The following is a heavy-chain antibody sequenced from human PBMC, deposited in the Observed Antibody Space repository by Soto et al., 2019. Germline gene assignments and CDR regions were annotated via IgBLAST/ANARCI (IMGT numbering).Heavy chain of an antibody. CDR3: ARGALAWTWDYGGPYDY. CDR2: INQDGSEK. V-gene: IGHV3-7*03. Sequence: EVHLVESGGGLVQPGGSLRLSCAASGFTFSNYWMNWVRQAPGKGLEWVANINQDGSEKYYVDSVKGRFTISRDNAKNSLYLQMNSLRAEDTAVYYCARGALAWTWDYGGPYDYWGQGTLVTVSS. J-gene: IGHJ4*02. D-gene: IGHD4-17*01. CDR1: GFTFSNYW.